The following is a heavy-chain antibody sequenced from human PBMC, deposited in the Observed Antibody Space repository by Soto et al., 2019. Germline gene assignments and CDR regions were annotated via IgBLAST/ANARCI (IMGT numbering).Heavy chain of an antibody. CDR3: AKVRGSSWYSDAFDI. J-gene: IGHJ3*02. V-gene: IGHV3-30*18. D-gene: IGHD6-13*01. Sequence: QVQLVESGGGVVQPGRSLRLSCAASGFTFSSYGMHWVRQAPGKGLERVAVISYDGSNKYYADSVKGRFTISRDNSKNTLYLQMNSLRAEDTAVYYCAKVRGSSWYSDAFDIWGQGTMVTVSS. CDR2: ISYDGSNK. CDR1: GFTFSSYG.